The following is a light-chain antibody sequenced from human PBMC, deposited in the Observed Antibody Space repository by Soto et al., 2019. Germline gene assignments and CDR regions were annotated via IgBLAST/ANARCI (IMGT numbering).Light chain of an antibody. CDR2: DAS. CDR3: QQYKGYQWT. V-gene: IGKV1-5*01. Sequence: DIQMSQSPSTLSASVGDRVTITCRASQSISSWLAWYQQKPGKPPKLLIYDASSFESGVPSRFSGSGSGTEFTHTIRRLQPDDFGTFYCQQYKGYQWTFGQGKKV. CDR1: QSISSW. J-gene: IGKJ1*01.